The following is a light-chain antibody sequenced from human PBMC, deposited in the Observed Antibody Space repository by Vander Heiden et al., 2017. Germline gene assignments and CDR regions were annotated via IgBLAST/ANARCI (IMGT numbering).Light chain of an antibody. Sequence: RVTITCRASQSISSWLAWYQQKPGKAPNLLIYDASSLESGVPSRFSGSGSGTEFTLTISSLQPDDFATYYCQQYNSFSGTFGQGTKVEIK. V-gene: IGKV1-5*01. J-gene: IGKJ1*01. CDR1: QSISSW. CDR2: DAS. CDR3: QQYNSFSGT.